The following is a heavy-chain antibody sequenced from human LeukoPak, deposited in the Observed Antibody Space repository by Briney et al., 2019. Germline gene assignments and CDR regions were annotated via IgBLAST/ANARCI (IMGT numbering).Heavy chain of an antibody. CDR1: GGSISSYY. J-gene: IGHJ5*02. CDR3: ARGASSGWNHWFDP. D-gene: IGHD1-26*01. CDR2: FYHSGGI. V-gene: IGHV4-59*01. Sequence: RSSETLSLTCTVSGGSISSYYWHWIRQPPGKGLEWVGHFYHSGGINTNPSLKSRVTISIDTSKNQISLNLRSVTAADTAVCYCARGASSGWNHWFDPWGQGTLVTVSS.